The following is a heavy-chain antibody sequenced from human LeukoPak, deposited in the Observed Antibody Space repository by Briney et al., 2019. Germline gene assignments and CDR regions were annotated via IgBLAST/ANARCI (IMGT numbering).Heavy chain of an antibody. CDR1: GYTFTSYY. V-gene: IGHV1-46*04. Sequence: VASVKVSCKASGYTFTSYYMHWVRQAPGQGLEWMGVINPTGGSTSYAQKLQGRVTMTRDTSTDTAYMELSSLRSEDTAVYYCATGQYCSSTSCSAFDIWGQGTMVTVSS. J-gene: IGHJ3*02. CDR2: INPTGGST. D-gene: IGHD2-2*01. CDR3: ATGQYCSSTSCSAFDI.